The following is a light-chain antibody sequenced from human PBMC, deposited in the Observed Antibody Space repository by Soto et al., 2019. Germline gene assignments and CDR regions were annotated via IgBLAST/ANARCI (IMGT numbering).Light chain of an antibody. Sequence: EIVLTQSPATLSLSPGERATLSCRASQSVTNSLAWYQQKPGQAPRLLVYDPSNRATGIPTRFSGSGSGTDFTLTISNLEPEDFAVYYCQQHISWPLTFGGGTKVEIK. CDR3: QQHISWPLT. V-gene: IGKV3-11*01. CDR1: QSVTNS. J-gene: IGKJ4*01. CDR2: DPS.